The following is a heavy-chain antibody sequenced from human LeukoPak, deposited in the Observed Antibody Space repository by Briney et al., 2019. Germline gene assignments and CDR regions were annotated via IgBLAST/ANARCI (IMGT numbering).Heavy chain of an antibody. V-gene: IGHV1-2*02. CDR1: GYXFTGHY. D-gene: IGHD3-10*01. J-gene: IGHJ4*02. CDR3: AREQSRPFEESTFYFDS. CDR2: INPNSGGT. Sequence: ASVKVSCKASGYXFTGHYINWVRQAPGQGLEWMGWINPNSGGTNYAQKFQGRVTMTRDTSISTAYMELSSLRSDDTAVYYCAREQSRPFEESTFYFDSWGQGTLVTVSS.